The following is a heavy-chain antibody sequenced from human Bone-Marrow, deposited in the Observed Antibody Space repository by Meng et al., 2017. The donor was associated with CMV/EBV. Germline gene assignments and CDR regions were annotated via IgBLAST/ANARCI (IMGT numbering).Heavy chain of an antibody. J-gene: IGHJ3*02. Sequence: KVSCKGSGYSFTSYWIGWVRQMPGKGLESMGIIYPGDSDTRYSPSFQGQVTISADKSISTAYLQWSSLKASDTAMYYCARHGSYLTYYDFWSGYYDAFDIWGQGTMVTVSS. CDR3: ARHGSYLTYYDFWSGYYDAFDI. CDR1: GYSFTSYW. CDR2: IYPGDSDT. V-gene: IGHV5-51*01. D-gene: IGHD3-3*01.